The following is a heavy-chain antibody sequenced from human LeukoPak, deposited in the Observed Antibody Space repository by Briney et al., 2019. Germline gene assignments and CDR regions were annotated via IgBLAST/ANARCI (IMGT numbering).Heavy chain of an antibody. CDR2: TYYRSKWYN. Sequence: SQTLSLTCAISGDSVSSNSAAWNWIRQSPSRGLEWLGRTYYRSKWYNDYAVSVKSRITINPDTSKNQFSLQLNSVTPEDTAVYYCARGPSHYDFWSGYYSDYYYYGMDVWGQGTTVIVSS. J-gene: IGHJ6*02. D-gene: IGHD3-3*01. CDR1: GDSVSSNSAA. V-gene: IGHV6-1*01. CDR3: ARGPSHYDFWSGYYSDYYYYGMDV.